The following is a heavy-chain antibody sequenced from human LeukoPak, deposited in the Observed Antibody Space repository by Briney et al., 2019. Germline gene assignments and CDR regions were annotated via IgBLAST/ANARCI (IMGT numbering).Heavy chain of an antibody. Sequence: PSETLSLTCTVSGGSINIYYWSWIRQSAGKGLEWIGRIYTSGSTNYNPSLKSRVTMSVDTSKNQFSLKLSSVTAADTAVYYCARASGSYDFWSGYYTPFAFDIWGQGTMVTVSS. J-gene: IGHJ3*02. D-gene: IGHD3-3*01. CDR1: GGSINIYY. CDR3: ARASGSYDFWSGYYTPFAFDI. V-gene: IGHV4-4*07. CDR2: IYTSGST.